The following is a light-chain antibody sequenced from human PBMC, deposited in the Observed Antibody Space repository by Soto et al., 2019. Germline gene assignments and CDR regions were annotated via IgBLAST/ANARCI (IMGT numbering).Light chain of an antibody. J-gene: IGLJ1*01. CDR1: RSDVGSYNR. Sequence: QSALTQPPSVSGSPGQSITISCTGTRSDVGSYNRVSWYQQPPGTAPKLMIYEVSNRPSGVPDRFSGSKSGNTASLTISGLQAEDEADYYCSSYTSSSIYVFGTGTKLTVL. CDR3: SSYTSSSIYV. CDR2: EVS. V-gene: IGLV2-18*02.